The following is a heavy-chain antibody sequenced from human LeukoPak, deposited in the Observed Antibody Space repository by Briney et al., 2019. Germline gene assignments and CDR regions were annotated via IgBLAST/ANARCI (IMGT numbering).Heavy chain of an antibody. CDR2: ISSSGSTI. V-gene: IGHV3-48*03. Sequence: GGSLRLSCAASGFTFSSYEMNWVRQAPGKGLEWVAYISSSGSTIYYADSVKGRFTISRDHAKNSLYLQMNSLRAEDTAVYYCARDSHLAVHYYGSGSPFDYWGQGTLVTVSS. CDR3: ARDSHLAVHYYGSGSPFDY. J-gene: IGHJ4*02. D-gene: IGHD3-10*01. CDR1: GFTFSSYE.